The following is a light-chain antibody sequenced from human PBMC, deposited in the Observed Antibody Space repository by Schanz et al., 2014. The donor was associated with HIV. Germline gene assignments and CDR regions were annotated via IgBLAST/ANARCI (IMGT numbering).Light chain of an antibody. V-gene: IGLV3-21*04. CDR1: NIGSKS. Sequence: SYELTQPPSVSVAPGKTARITCGGNNIGSKSVHWYQQKPGQAPVLVIYYDSDRPSGIPERFSGSNSGNTATLAISGVEAGDEADYYCQVWDSSRDLYVFGSGTKLTVL. CDR3: QVWDSSRDLYV. J-gene: IGLJ1*01. CDR2: YDS.